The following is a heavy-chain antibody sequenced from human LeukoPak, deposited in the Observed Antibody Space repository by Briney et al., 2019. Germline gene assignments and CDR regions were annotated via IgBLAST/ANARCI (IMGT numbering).Heavy chain of an antibody. CDR3: ARQRPLITYSYYYGLDV. CDR1: GGSISGYF. V-gene: IGHV4-59*08. CDR2: ISYSGSA. D-gene: IGHD2-8*01. Sequence: KASETLSLTCTVSGGSISGYFWSWIRQAPGKGLEWIGYISYSGSANYNPSLKSRVTISLDTSKNHFSLKLSSVTAADTAVYYCARQRPLITYSYYYGLDVWGHGTTVTVSS. J-gene: IGHJ6*02.